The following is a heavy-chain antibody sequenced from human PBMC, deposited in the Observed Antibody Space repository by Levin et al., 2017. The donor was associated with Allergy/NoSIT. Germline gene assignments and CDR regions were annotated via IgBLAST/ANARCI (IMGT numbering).Heavy chain of an antibody. CDR1: GFTFSDYY. D-gene: IGHD3-16*01. V-gene: IGHV3-11*01. CDR2: ISSSGSTI. CDR3: ARDHGAFWDYFDY. Sequence: GGSLRLSCAASGFTFSDYYMSWIRQAPGKGLEWVSYISSSGSTIYYADSVKGRFTISRDNAKNSLYLQMNSLRAEDTSVYYCARDHGAFWDYFDYWGQGTLVTVSS. J-gene: IGHJ4*02.